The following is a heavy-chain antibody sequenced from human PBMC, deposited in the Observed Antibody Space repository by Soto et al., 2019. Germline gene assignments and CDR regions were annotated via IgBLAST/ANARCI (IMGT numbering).Heavy chain of an antibody. CDR3: ARVPYANFGGYYYGMDV. D-gene: IGHD7-27*01. CDR2: ISWNSGNI. V-gene: IGHV3-9*01. CDR1: GFTFDDYA. J-gene: IGHJ6*02. Sequence: EVQLVESGGGLVQPGMSLRLSCAVSGFTFDDYAMHWVRQAPGKGLEWVSGISWNSGNIGYADSVKGRFMVSIDNAKNSLYLQMNSLRPEDTALYYCARVPYANFGGYYYGMDVWGQGTTVTVSS.